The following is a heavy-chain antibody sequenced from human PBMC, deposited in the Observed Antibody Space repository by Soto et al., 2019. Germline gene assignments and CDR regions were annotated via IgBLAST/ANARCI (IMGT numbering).Heavy chain of an antibody. J-gene: IGHJ4*02. D-gene: IGHD6-6*01. CDR1: GYTFTSYD. V-gene: IGHV1-8*01. CDR2: MNPNSGNT. CDR3: ARGTGYSSSSIGY. Sequence: ASVKVSCKASGYTFTSYDINWVRQATGQGLEWMGWMNPNSGNTGYAQKFQGRVTMTRNTSISTAYMELSSLRSEDMSVYDCARGTGYSSSSIGYWGQGTLVTVSS.